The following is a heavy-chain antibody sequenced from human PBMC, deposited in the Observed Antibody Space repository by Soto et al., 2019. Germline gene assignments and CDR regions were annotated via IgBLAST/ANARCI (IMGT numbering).Heavy chain of an antibody. CDR1: GFVFSMYS. Sequence: PVGSLRLSCEVSGFVFSMYSMSWVRQTLGKGLEWVAKIPQEGVDGHYADSVKGRFTISRDNGKNSLYLQMNNLRAEDTAVYYCARDHLILPAHDFFYGSDVWGRGATVTVSS. CDR3: ARDHLILPAHDFFYGSDV. V-gene: IGHV3-7*03. J-gene: IGHJ6*02. CDR2: IPQEGVDG. D-gene: IGHD2-21*02.